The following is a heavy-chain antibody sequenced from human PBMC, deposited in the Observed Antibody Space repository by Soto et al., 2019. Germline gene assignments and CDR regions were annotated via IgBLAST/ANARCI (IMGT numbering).Heavy chain of an antibody. V-gene: IGHV1-69*13. CDR1: GGTFSSYA. CDR2: IIPIFGTA. D-gene: IGHD3-3*01. CDR3: ARSGIRIFGVVPRDDAFDI. Sequence: ASVKVSCKASGGTFSSYAISWVRQAPGQGLEWMGGIIPIFGTANYAQKFQGRVTITADESTSTAYMELSSLRSEDTAVYYCARSGIRIFGVVPRDDAFDIWGQGKMVTVSS. J-gene: IGHJ3*02.